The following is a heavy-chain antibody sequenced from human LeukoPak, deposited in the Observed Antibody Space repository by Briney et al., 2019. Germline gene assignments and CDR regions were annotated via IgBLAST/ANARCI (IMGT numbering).Heavy chain of an antibody. Sequence: ASVTVSCTASGYTFTGYYMHWVRQAPGQGLEWMGWINPNSGGTNYAQKFQGRVTMTRDTSISTAYMELSRLRSDDTAVYYCARVSSGWHPFDPWGQGTLVTVSS. CDR2: INPNSGGT. CDR1: GYTFTGYY. V-gene: IGHV1-2*02. CDR3: ARVSSGWHPFDP. J-gene: IGHJ5*02. D-gene: IGHD6-19*01.